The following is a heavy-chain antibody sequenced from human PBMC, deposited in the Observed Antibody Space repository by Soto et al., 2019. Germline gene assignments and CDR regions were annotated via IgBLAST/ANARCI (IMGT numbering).Heavy chain of an antibody. CDR1: GFTFSSYG. V-gene: IGHV3-33*01. J-gene: IGHJ4*02. D-gene: IGHD5-18*01. CDR3: ARDQGRGYNYGFDY. CDR2: IWYDGSNK. Sequence: QVQLVESGGGVVQPGRSLRLSCAASGFTFSSYGMHWVRQAPGKGLEWVAVIWYDGSNKYYADSVKGRFTITRDNSKNTQYLQINSLRAEDTAVYYCARDQGRGYNYGFDYWGQGTLVTVSS.